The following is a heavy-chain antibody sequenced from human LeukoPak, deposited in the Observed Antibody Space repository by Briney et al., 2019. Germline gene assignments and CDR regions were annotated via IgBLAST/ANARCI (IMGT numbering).Heavy chain of an antibody. V-gene: IGHV4-59*08. CDR1: GGSISSYY. J-gene: IGHJ4*02. Sequence: PSETLSLTCTVSGGSISSYYWSWIRQPPGKGLEWIGYIYYSGSTNYNPSLKSRVTISVDTSKNQFSLKLSSVTAADTAVYYCARLNSSGWYSADYWGQGTLVTVSS. CDR2: IYYSGST. D-gene: IGHD6-19*01. CDR3: ARLNSSGWYSADY.